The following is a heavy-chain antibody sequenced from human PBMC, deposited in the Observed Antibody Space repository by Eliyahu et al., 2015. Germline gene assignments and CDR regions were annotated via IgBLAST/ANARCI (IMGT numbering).Heavy chain of an antibody. Sequence: QLQLQESGPGLVKPSETLSLTCTVSGGSISSSSYYWGWIRQPPGKGLEWIGGIHYSGSTYYNPSLKSRVTISVDTSKNQFSLKLSSVTAADTAVYYCARTSGLDRPFGYWGQGTLVTVSS. CDR1: GGSISSSSYY. CDR2: IHYSGST. CDR3: ARTSGLDRPFGY. V-gene: IGHV4-39*01. D-gene: IGHD2-2*03. J-gene: IGHJ4*02.